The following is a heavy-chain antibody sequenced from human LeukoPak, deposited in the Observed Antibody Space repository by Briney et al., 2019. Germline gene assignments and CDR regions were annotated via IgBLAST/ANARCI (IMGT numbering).Heavy chain of an antibody. CDR2: ISGSADST. D-gene: IGHD3-10*01. J-gene: IGHJ4*02. Sequence: GGSLRLSCAASGFTFSSYAMSWVRQAPGSGLEWVSAISGSADSTYYADSVKGRFTISRDNSKNTLYLQMNSLRAEDPAVYYCAKGVGSGSSTVDYWGQGTLVTVSS. CDR3: AKGVGSGSSTVDY. V-gene: IGHV3-23*01. CDR1: GFTFSSYA.